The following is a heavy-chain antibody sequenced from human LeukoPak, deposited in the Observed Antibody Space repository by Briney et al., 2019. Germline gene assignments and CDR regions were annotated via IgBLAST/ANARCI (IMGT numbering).Heavy chain of an antibody. J-gene: IGHJ4*02. D-gene: IGHD1-1*01. CDR3: ARVNWNDVLFT. V-gene: IGHV4-34*04. Sequence: SETLSLTCAVYGRSFSDYYWSWIRQPPGKGLEGIGEINHSVTTNDNASLKSRSTTSVKTSRTQFSLKLTSVTAADTAVYYCARVNWNDVLFTWGPGTLVTVSS. CDR2: INHSVTT. CDR1: GRSFSDYY.